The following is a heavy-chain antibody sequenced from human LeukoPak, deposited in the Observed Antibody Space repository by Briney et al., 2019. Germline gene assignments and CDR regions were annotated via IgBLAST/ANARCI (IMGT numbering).Heavy chain of an antibody. CDR2: ISAYNGNT. J-gene: IGHJ4*02. CDR1: GYTFTSYG. Sequence: GASVKVSCKASGYTFTSYGISWVRQAPGQGLEWMGWISAYNGNTNYAQKLQGRVTMTTDTSTSTAYMELRSLRSDDKAVYYCARVEYYYDSSGYFPPDYWGQGTLVTVSS. D-gene: IGHD3-22*01. CDR3: ARVEYYYDSSGYFPPDY. V-gene: IGHV1-18*01.